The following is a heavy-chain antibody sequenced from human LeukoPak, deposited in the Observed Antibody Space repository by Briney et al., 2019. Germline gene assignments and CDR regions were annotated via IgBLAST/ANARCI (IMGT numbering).Heavy chain of an antibody. Sequence: EASVKDSCKASLYTFTGYFMHWVRQAPGQGREWVGYIYANSGGTNNAQTLQGRVTMTRDTSISTAYMELSSLRSEDTAVYYCARDRPGRYCSTISCYSASPFDPWGRGTLVTVSS. CDR3: ARDRPGRYCSTISCYSASPFDP. J-gene: IGHJ5*02. CDR1: LYTFTGYF. V-gene: IGHV1-2*02. CDR2: IYANSGGT. D-gene: IGHD2-2*02.